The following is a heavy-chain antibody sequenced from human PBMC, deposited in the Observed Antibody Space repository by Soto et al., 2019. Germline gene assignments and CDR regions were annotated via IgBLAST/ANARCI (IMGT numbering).Heavy chain of an antibody. D-gene: IGHD6-6*01. J-gene: IGHJ6*02. CDR3: TRHANIAARPPDYYYGMDV. Sequence: GGSLRLSCAASGFTFSGSAMHWVRQASGKGLEWVGRIRSKANSYATAYAASVKGRFTISRDDSKNTAYLQMNSLKTEDTAVYYCTRHANIAARPPDYYYGMDVWGQGTTVTVSS. CDR2: IRSKANSYAT. V-gene: IGHV3-73*01. CDR1: GFTFSGSA.